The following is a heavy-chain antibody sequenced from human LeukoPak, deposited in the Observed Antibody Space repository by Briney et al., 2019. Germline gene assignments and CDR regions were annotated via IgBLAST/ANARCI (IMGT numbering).Heavy chain of an antibody. Sequence: GGSLRLSCAASGFSFSDDYMDWVRQAPGKGLEWVGRIRNKPHSYTTEYAASVKGRFTISRDDSKNSLYLQMHSLKTDDTGVYFCTRTTLPLGVGYGHYFVSWGQGTLVTVSS. V-gene: IGHV3-72*01. CDR1: GFSFSDDY. CDR3: TRTTLPLGVGYGHYFVS. D-gene: IGHD5-18*01. J-gene: IGHJ4*02. CDR2: IRNKPHSYTT.